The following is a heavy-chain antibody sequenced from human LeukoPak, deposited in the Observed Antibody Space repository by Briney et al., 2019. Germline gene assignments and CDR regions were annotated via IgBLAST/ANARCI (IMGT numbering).Heavy chain of an antibody. J-gene: IGHJ4*02. Sequence: GGSLRLSCAASGFTFDDYAMHWVRQAPGKGLEWVSGISWNSGSIGYADSVKGRFTISRDNAKNSLYLQMNSLRAEDTALYYCAKDMVGSSWYGTFDYWGQGTLVTVSS. D-gene: IGHD6-13*01. V-gene: IGHV3-9*01. CDR3: AKDMVGSSWYGTFDY. CDR1: GFTFDDYA. CDR2: ISWNSGSI.